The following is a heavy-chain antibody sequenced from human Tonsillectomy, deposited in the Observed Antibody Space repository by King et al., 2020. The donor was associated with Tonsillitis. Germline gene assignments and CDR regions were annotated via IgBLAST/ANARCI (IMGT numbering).Heavy chain of an antibody. V-gene: IGHV3-9*01. CDR2: ISWTSGII. Sequence: VQSGRSLRLSCAASGFTFDDYAMHWVRQAPGKGLEWVSGISWTSGIIGYADSVKGRFTISRDSAENSLYLQMNSLRAEDTALYYCSKDGGSYYGYFDLWGRGTLVTVSS. CDR1: GFTFDDYA. CDR3: SKDGGSYYGYFDL. D-gene: IGHD1-26*01. J-gene: IGHJ2*01.